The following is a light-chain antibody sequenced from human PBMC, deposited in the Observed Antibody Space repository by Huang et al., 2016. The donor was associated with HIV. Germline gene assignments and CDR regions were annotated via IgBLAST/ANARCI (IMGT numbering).Light chain of an antibody. CDR1: QGISNS. CDR2: VAS. Sequence: AIQLTQSPSSLAASVGDRVTITCRASQGISNSLAWNQQKPGRAPKLLIHVASILQNGVPSRCSGSGSGTDFTLTINNLQPEDFATYYCQQVSRYPRTFGQGTKVEIK. CDR3: QQVSRYPRT. J-gene: IGKJ1*01. V-gene: IGKV1-13*02.